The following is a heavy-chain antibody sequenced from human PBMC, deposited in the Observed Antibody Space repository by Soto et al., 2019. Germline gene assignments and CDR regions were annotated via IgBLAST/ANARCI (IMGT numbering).Heavy chain of an antibody. D-gene: IGHD3-10*01. CDR3: ARGGGLERDYYGSGSYYRDYYYMDV. CDR2: ISACNGNT. Sequence: QVQLVQSGGEVKKPGASVKVSCKASGYTFTSYGISWVRQAPGHGLEWMGWISACNGNTNYAQKLQGRVTMTTDTSTSTAYMELRSLRSDDTAVYYCARGGGLERDYYGSGSYYRDYYYMDVWGKGTTVTVSS. V-gene: IGHV1-18*01. CDR1: GYTFTSYG. J-gene: IGHJ6*03.